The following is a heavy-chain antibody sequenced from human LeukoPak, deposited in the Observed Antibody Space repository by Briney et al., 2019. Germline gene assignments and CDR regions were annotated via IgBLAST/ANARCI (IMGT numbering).Heavy chain of an antibody. CDR2: IRSDGTNK. CDR1: GFTFSSYA. Sequence: GGSLRLSCTASGFTFSSYAMHWVRQAPGKGLEWVAFIRSDGTNKYYTDSVKGRFTISRDNSKNTLYLQMNSLRAEDTAVYYCAKDLGYSSSSNYFDYWGQGTLVTVSS. D-gene: IGHD6-6*01. V-gene: IGHV3-30*02. CDR3: AKDLGYSSSSNYFDY. J-gene: IGHJ4*02.